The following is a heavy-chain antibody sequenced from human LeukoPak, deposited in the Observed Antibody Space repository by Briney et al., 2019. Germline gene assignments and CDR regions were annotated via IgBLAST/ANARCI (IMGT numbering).Heavy chain of an antibody. CDR2: INPNSGGT. V-gene: IGHV1-2*02. CDR1: GYTFTGYY. D-gene: IGHD5-12*01. J-gene: IGHJ4*02. CDR3: ARAGGYSGCDYYFDY. Sequence: GASVKVSCKASGYTFTGYYMHWVRQAPGQGLEWMGWINPNSGGTNYAQKFQGRVTMTRDTSISTAYMELSSLRSEDTAVYYCARAGGYSGCDYYFDYWGQGTLVTVSS.